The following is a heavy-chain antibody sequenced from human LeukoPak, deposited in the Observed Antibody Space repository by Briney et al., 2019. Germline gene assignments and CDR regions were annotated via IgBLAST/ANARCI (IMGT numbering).Heavy chain of an antibody. CDR1: GFIFSTYG. D-gene: IGHD6-13*01. V-gene: IGHV3-30*02. CDR2: IRYDGRNK. CDR3: ARVYSSSWPPSSAFDI. J-gene: IGHJ3*02. Sequence: GGSLRLSCAASGFIFSTYGMHWVRQAPGKGLEWVAFIRYDGRNKYYADSVKGRFTISRDNSKNTLYLQMNTLRAEDTAVYYCARVYSSSWPPSSAFDIWGQGTMVTVSS.